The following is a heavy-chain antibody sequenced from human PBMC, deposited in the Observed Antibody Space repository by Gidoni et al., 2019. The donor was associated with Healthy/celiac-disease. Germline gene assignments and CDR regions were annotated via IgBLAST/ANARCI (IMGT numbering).Heavy chain of an antibody. CDR2: ISSSSSYI. Sequence: EVQLVESGGGLVKPGGSLRLSCAASAFTFSSYSMNWVRQAPGKGLEWVSSISSSSSYIYYADSVKGRFTISRDNAKNSLYLQMNSLRAEDTAVYYCARAPTMITFGGVIVSFDYWGQGTLVTVSS. CDR1: AFTFSSYS. J-gene: IGHJ4*02. CDR3: ARAPTMITFGGVIVSFDY. V-gene: IGHV3-21*01. D-gene: IGHD3-16*02.